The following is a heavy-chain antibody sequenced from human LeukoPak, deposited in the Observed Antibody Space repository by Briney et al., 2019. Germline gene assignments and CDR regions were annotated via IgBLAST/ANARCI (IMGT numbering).Heavy chain of an antibody. V-gene: IGHV4-34*01. D-gene: IGHD5-18*01. CDR2: INHSGST. CDR3: VRGLGHYSSDH. CDR1: GASFSDFY. J-gene: IGHJ4*02. Sequence: PSETLSLTCAVYGASFSDFYWSWIRQPPGKGLEWIGEINHSGSTNFNPSLKSRVTISVDTSKNQFSLNLSSVTAADTAVYYCVRGLGHYSSDHWGQGTLVTVSS.